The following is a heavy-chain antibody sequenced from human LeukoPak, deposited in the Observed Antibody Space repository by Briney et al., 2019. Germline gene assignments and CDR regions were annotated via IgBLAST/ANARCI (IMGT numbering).Heavy chain of an antibody. CDR2: ISYDGSNK. Sequence: GGSLRLSCAASGFTFSSYGMHWVRQAPGKGLEWVAVISYDGSNKYYADSVKGRFTISRDNAKKTLYLQMNSLRAEDTAVYYCARILYGSGSYPMGHWGQGTLVTVSS. D-gene: IGHD3-10*01. J-gene: IGHJ4*02. V-gene: IGHV3-30*03. CDR1: GFTFSSYG. CDR3: ARILYGSGSYPMGH.